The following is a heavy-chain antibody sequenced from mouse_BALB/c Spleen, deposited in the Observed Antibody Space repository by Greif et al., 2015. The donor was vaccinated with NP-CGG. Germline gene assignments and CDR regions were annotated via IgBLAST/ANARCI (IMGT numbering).Heavy chain of an antibody. V-gene: IGHV5-6*01. CDR2: ISSGGSYT. J-gene: IGHJ2*02. CDR1: GFTFSSYG. CDR3: ARQKDYGYQIYFDD. D-gene: IGHD1-2*01. Sequence: VMLVESGGDLVKPGGPLKLSCAASGFTFSSYGMSWARQTPDKRLAWVATISSGGSYTYYPDSVKGRFTISRDNAKNSKYRQKSSMKTEDTAMYYCARQKDYGYQIYFDDWGQGTSLAVSS.